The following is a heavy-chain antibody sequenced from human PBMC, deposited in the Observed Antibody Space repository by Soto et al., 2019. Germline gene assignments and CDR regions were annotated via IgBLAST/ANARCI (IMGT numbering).Heavy chain of an antibody. CDR3: SGWNYEGGVDV. V-gene: IGHV2-5*02. CDR1: GFSLNTNGMG. Sequence: QITLKESGPTLVRPTQTLTLTCSFSGFSLNTNGMGVGWIRQPPGKALEWLAFIYWDEDKRYSPSLKTRLTVTTDTCKTEVVLTLATPYPCDTGTYDCSGWNYEGGVDVWGQGTAVPVTS. D-gene: IGHD1-7*01. CDR2: IYWDEDK. J-gene: IGHJ3*01.